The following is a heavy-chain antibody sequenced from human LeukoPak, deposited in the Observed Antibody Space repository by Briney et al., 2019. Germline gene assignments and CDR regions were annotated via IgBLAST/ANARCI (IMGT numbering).Heavy chain of an antibody. J-gene: IGHJ4*02. D-gene: IGHD3-10*01. V-gene: IGHV3-66*01. CDR2: IYSGGST. CDR3: AKYVSGSPYYFDY. CDR1: GFTVSSNY. Sequence: GGSPRLSCAASGFTVSSNYMSWVRQAPGKGLEWVSVIYSGGSTYYADSVKGRFTISRDNSKNTLYLQMNSLRAEDTAVYYCAKYVSGSPYYFDYWGQGTLVTVSS.